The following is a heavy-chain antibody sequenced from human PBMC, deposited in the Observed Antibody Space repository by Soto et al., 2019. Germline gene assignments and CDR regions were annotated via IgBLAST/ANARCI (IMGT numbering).Heavy chain of an antibody. Sequence: EVQLLESGGGVVQPGGSRRLSCAASGFTFSSFSLSWVRQAPGKGLEWVSGISGLGGSIYYADSVKGRFTISRDNSKNTLYLQMNSLRAEDTAVYYCSKSNGDTWERYFFDFWGQGTLVTVSS. CDR2: ISGLGGSI. CDR3: SKSNGDTWERYFFDF. J-gene: IGHJ4*02. CDR1: GFTFSSFS. V-gene: IGHV3-23*01. D-gene: IGHD1-26*01.